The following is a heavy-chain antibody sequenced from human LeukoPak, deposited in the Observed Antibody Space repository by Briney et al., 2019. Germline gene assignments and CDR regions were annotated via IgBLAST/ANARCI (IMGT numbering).Heavy chain of an antibody. D-gene: IGHD6-13*01. V-gene: IGHV4-4*07. J-gene: IGHJ4*02. Sequence: SETLSLTCTVSGDSISSYSWSWIRQPAGKGLEWIGRLYSTVSTNYNPSLKSRVTVSIDTSRNQFSLRLTSVTAADTAMYYCARERQQMGFDFWGQGTLVTVSS. CDR3: ARERQQMGFDF. CDR2: LYSTVST. CDR1: GDSISSYS.